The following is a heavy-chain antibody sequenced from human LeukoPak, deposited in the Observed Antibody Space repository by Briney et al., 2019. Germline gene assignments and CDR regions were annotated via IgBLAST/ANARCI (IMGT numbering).Heavy chain of an antibody. Sequence: PSETLSLTCTVSGGSVSSGSYYWSWIRQPPGTGLEWIGYIYYSGSTNYNPSLKSRVTISVDTSKNQFSLKLSSVTAADTAVYYCARDVGDDFWSGYYTGPFMDVWGQGTTVTVSS. D-gene: IGHD3-3*01. V-gene: IGHV4-61*01. CDR2: IYYSGST. J-gene: IGHJ6*02. CDR1: GGSVSSGSYY. CDR3: ARDVGDDFWSGYYTGPFMDV.